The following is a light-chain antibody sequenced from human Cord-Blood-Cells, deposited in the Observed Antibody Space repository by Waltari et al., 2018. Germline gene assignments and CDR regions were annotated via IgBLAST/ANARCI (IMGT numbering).Light chain of an antibody. CDR1: SIDVGGYNY. CDR2: DVS. CDR3: SSYTSSSRV. V-gene: IGLV2-14*01. Sequence: QSALTQPASVSGSPGQSITIPCPGTSIDVGGYNYVSWHQQHPGKAPKLMIYDVSKRPSGVSNRFSGSKSGNTASLTISGLQAEDEADYYCSSYTSSSRVFGGGTKLTVL. J-gene: IGLJ3*02.